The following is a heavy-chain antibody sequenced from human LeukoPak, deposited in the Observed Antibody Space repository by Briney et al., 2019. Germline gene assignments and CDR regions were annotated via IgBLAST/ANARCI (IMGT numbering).Heavy chain of an antibody. J-gene: IGHJ4*02. D-gene: IGHD2-2*01. Sequence: GGSLRLSCAASGFTFSSYWMSWVRQAPGKGLEWVGRIKSKTDGGTTDYAAPVKGRFTISRDDSKNTLYLQMNSLRAEDTALYYCAKDVPAGYFDSWGQGTLVTVSS. CDR1: GFTFSSYW. V-gene: IGHV3-15*01. CDR3: AKDVPAGYFDS. CDR2: IKSKTDGGTT.